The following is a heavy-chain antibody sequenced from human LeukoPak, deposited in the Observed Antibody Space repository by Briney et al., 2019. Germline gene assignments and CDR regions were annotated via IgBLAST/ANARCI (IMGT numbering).Heavy chain of an antibody. CDR2: INWNGGST. D-gene: IGHD3-22*01. J-gene: IGHJ4*02. V-gene: IGHV3-20*04. CDR3: ARSSYYDSSGYYGDYFDY. Sequence: GGSLRLSCAASGFTFDDYGMSWVRQAPGKGLEWVSGINWNGGSTGYADSVKGRFTISRDNAKNSLYLQMNGLRAEDTALYYCARSSYYDSSGYYGDYFDYWGQGTLVTVSS. CDR1: GFTFDDYG.